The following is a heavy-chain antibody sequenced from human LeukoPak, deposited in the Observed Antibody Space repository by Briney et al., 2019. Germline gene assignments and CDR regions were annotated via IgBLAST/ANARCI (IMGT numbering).Heavy chain of an antibody. J-gene: IGHJ4*02. CDR2: IYYTGST. Sequence: SETLSLTCTVSGGSISNYYWSWIRQPPGKGLEWIDYIYYTGSTNYNPSLKSRVTISVDTSKNQFSLKLSSVTAADTAVYYCARGDSPYITLFDYWGQGTLVTVSS. D-gene: IGHD3-10*01. CDR1: GGSISNYY. CDR3: ARGDSPYITLFDY. V-gene: IGHV4-59*01.